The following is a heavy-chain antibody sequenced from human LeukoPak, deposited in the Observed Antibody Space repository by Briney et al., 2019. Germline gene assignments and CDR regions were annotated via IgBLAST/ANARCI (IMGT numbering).Heavy chain of an antibody. D-gene: IGHD3-10*01. V-gene: IGHV4-30-2*01. CDR2: IYHSGST. J-gene: IGHJ4*02. Sequence: SETLSLTCAVSGGSISSGGYSWSWIRQPPGKGLEWIGYIYHSGSTYYNPSLKSRVTISVDRSKNQFSLKLSSVTAADTAVYYCARAGITMVRGVIIMGTFDYWGQGTLVTVSS. CDR1: GGSISSGGYS. CDR3: ARAGITMVRGVIIMGTFDY.